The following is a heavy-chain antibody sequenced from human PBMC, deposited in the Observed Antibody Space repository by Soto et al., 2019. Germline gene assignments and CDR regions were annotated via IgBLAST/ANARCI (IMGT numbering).Heavy chain of an antibody. CDR2: IYPSDSDT. D-gene: IGHD1-7*01. Sequence: PGESLKISCKGSGYSFTSNWIGWVRQMPGKGLEWMGIIYPSDSDTGYSPSFQGQVTISADKSISTAYLQWSSLKASDTAMYYCARPPSGTTSFFDSWGQGTLVTVSS. J-gene: IGHJ4*02. CDR1: GYSFTSNW. CDR3: ARPPSGTTSFFDS. V-gene: IGHV5-51*01.